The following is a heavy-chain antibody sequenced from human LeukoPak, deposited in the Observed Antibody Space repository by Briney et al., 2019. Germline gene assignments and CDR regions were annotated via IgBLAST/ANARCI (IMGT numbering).Heavy chain of an antibody. CDR2: ITHHGST. V-gene: IGHV4-34*01. Sequence: PSETLSLTRAVYGGSFSNYYLSWVRQPPGKGLEWIGEITHHGSTNYNPSLKSRVTILVDTSKSQFSLRLTSVAAADTAVYYCAPIFGDYSDFDSWGQGTLVTVSS. D-gene: IGHD4-17*01. CDR1: GGSFSNYY. J-gene: IGHJ4*02. CDR3: APIFGDYSDFDS.